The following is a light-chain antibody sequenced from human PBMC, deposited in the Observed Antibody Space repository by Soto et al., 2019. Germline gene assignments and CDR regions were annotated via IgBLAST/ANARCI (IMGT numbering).Light chain of an antibody. Sequence: DIQMTQSPSPLSASVGDRVTITCRASQSISSWLARYQQKPGKAPKLLIYDASSFESGVPSRFSGSGSGTEVTLTISSLQPDDFATYYGQQYNSYPWTFGHGTKVESK. V-gene: IGKV1-5*01. CDR3: QQYNSYPWT. CDR1: QSISSW. J-gene: IGKJ1*01. CDR2: DAS.